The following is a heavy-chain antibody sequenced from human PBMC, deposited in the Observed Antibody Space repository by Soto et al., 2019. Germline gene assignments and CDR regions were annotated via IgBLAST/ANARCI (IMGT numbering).Heavy chain of an antibody. CDR2: IIPIFGTA. V-gene: IGHV1-69*06. Sequence: SMKVPCKASGYTFTGYYMHWVQQAPGQGLEWMGWIIPIFGTANYAQKFQGRVTITADKSTSTAYMELSSLRSEDTAVYYCARPRVATTNYYYYGMDVWGQGTTVTVSS. J-gene: IGHJ6*02. CDR1: GYTFTGYY. CDR3: ARPRVATTNYYYYGMDV. D-gene: IGHD5-12*01.